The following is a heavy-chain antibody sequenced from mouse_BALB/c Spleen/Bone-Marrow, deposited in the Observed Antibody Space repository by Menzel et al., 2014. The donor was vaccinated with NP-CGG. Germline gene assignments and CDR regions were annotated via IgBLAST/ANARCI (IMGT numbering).Heavy chain of an antibody. Sequence: EVHLVESGGGLVQPGGSLRLSCATSGFTFTDYYMNWVRQPPGKALEWLGFIRNKANGYTTEYSASVKGRFTISRDNSQSILYLKMNTLRAEDSATYYCARDKASVFFDYWGQGTSLTVSS. J-gene: IGHJ2*02. CDR2: IRNKANGYTT. D-gene: IGHD1-3*01. CDR1: GFTFTDYY. V-gene: IGHV7-3*02. CDR3: ARDKASVFFDY.